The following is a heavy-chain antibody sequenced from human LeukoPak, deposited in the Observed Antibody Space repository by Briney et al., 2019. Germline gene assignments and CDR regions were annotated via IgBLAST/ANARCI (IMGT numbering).Heavy chain of an antibody. J-gene: IGHJ4*02. CDR2: IYPGDSDA. CDR3: AKTHSHFPPYFDY. CDR1: GYSFTNYW. V-gene: IGHV5-51*01. Sequence: GESLKISCKGSGYSFTNYWIGWVRQMPGKGLKWMGIIYPGDSDARYSPSFQGQVTISADKSISTAYLQWSSLKASDTAMYYCAKTHSHFPPYFDYWGQGTLVIVSS. D-gene: IGHD4-11*01.